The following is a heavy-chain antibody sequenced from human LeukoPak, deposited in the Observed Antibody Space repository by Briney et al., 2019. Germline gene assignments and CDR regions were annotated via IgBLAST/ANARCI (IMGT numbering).Heavy chain of an antibody. D-gene: IGHD3-22*01. V-gene: IGHV3-9*01. CDR2: ISWNSGSI. CDR1: GFTFDDYA. Sequence: GGSLRLSCAASGFTFDDYAMHWVRQAPGKGLEWVSGISWNSGSIGYADSVKGRFTISRDNAKNSLYLQMNSLRAEDTALYYCAKDVTYYYDSSGYLPDYWGQGTLVTVSS. CDR3: AKDVTYYYDSSGYLPDY. J-gene: IGHJ4*02.